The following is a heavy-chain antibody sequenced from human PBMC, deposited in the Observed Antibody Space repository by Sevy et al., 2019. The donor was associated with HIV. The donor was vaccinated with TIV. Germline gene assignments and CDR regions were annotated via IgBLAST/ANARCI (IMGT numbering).Heavy chain of an antibody. Sequence: GGSLRLSCAASGFTFSSYAMSWVRQAPGKGLEWVSAISGSGGSTYYADSVKGQFTISRDNSKNTLYLQMNSLRAEDTAVYYCAKVGGSGWYESSDYWGQGTLVTVSS. CDR1: GFTFSSYA. J-gene: IGHJ4*02. CDR2: ISGSGGST. D-gene: IGHD6-19*01. CDR3: AKVGGSGWYESSDY. V-gene: IGHV3-23*01.